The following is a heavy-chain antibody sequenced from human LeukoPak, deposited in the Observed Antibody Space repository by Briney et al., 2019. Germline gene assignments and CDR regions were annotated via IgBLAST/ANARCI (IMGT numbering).Heavy chain of an antibody. CDR1: GFRFISYW. D-gene: IGHD4-17*01. CDR3: ARQPAYDDYVDWSSDL. CDR2: IKQDGSEK. Sequence: GGSLRLSCAASGFRFISYWMTWVRQAPGKGLEWVANIKQDGSEKYYVDSVKGRFTISRDNAKNSVYLRMNSLRAEDTAVYYCARQPAYDDYVDWSSDLWGRGTLVTVSS. J-gene: IGHJ2*01. V-gene: IGHV3-7*03.